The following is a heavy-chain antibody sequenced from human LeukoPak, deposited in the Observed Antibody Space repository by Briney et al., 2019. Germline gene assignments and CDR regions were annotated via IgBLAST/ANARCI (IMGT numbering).Heavy chain of an antibody. V-gene: IGHV3-23*01. CDR3: AKLRSDYYYYGMDV. CDR1: GFTFSSYA. J-gene: IGHJ6*02. CDR2: ISGSGGST. Sequence: GGSLRLSYAASGFTFSSYAMSWVRQAPGKGLEWVSAISGSGGSTYYADSVKGRFTISRDNSKNTLYLQMNSLRAEDTAVYYCAKLRSDYYYYGMDVWGQGTTVTVSS.